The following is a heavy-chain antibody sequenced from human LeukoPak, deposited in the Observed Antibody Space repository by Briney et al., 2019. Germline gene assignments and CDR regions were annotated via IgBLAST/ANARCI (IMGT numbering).Heavy chain of an antibody. CDR1: GFTFSSYD. D-gene: IGHD3-10*01. J-gene: IGHJ4*02. CDR3: ARGTHPIERFGELLGMIDY. V-gene: IGHV3-13*01. CDR2: IGTAGDT. Sequence: PGGSLRLSCAASGFTFSSYDMHWVRQATGKGLEWVSAIGTAGDTYYPGSVKGRFTISRENAKNSLYLQMNSLRAGDTAVYYCARGTHPIERFGELLGMIDYWGQGTLVTVSS.